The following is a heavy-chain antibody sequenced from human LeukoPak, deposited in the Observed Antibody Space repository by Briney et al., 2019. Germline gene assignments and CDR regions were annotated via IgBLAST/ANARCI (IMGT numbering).Heavy chain of an antibody. CDR1: GYTFTGYY. CDR3: ARGGPAIVVVVAATPGIGWFDP. D-gene: IGHD2-15*01. V-gene: IGHV1-2*02. Sequence: GASVKVSCKASGYTFTGYYMHWVRQAPGQGLEWMGWINPNSGGTNYAQKFQGRVTMTRDTSISTAYMELSRLRSDDTAVYYCARGGPAIVVVVAATPGIGWFDPWGQGTLVTVSS. CDR2: INPNSGGT. J-gene: IGHJ5*02.